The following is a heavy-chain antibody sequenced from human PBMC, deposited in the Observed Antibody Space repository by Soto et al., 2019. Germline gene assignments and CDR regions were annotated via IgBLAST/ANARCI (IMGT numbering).Heavy chain of an antibody. J-gene: IGHJ3*02. CDR2: MSSRSDYI. CDR1: GFTFSTYS. Sequence: TGGSLRLSCAATGFTFSTYSMNWVRQAPGKGLEWVSSMSSRSDYIFYADSVKGRFTISRDNAKNSLYLQMNSLRAEDTAVYYCARRYYYDSENRDAFDIWGQGTLVTVSS. CDR3: ARRYYYDSENRDAFDI. V-gene: IGHV3-21*01. D-gene: IGHD3-22*01.